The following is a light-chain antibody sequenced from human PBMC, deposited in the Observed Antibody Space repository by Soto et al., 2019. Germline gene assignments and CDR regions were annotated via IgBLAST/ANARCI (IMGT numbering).Light chain of an antibody. J-gene: IGLJ3*02. CDR3: QSYDSSPHWV. V-gene: IGLV1-40*01. CDR1: SSNIGAGYD. CDR2: GNS. Sequence: QPVLTQPPSVSGATGKRVTISCTGSSSNIGAGYDVHWYQQLPRTAPKLLIYGNSNRPSGVPDRFSGSKSGTSASLAITGLQAEDEADYYCQSYDSSPHWVFCGGIKLTVL.